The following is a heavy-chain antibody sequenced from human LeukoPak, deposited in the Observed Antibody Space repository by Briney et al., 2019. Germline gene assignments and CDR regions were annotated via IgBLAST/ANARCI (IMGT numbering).Heavy chain of an antibody. CDR1: GVRFSNYA. J-gene: IGHJ4*02. CDR2: IIASSGAT. CDR3: AKGAYDYVEIAYFDY. D-gene: IGHD5-12*01. Sequence: PGGSLRLSCAPSGVRFSNYAMNWVRQAPGKGLEWVSLIIASSGATFYADSVKGRFTISRDTSKNTLYLQMNSLRGEDTAVYYCAKGAYDYVEIAYFDYWGQGTLVTVSS. V-gene: IGHV3-23*01.